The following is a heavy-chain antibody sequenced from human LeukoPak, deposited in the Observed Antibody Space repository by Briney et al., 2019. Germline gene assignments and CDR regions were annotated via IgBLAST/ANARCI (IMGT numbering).Heavy chain of an antibody. CDR1: GGSISSYY. CDR3: ARVNYGSGSYYGPVRWFDP. V-gene: IGHV4-59*01. J-gene: IGHJ5*02. Sequence: SETLSLTCTVSGGSISSYYWSWIRQPPGKGLEWIGYIYYSGSTNYNPSLKSRVTISVDTSKNQFSLKLSSVTAADTAVYYCARVNYGSGSYYGPVRWFDPWGQGTLVTVSS. CDR2: IYYSGST. D-gene: IGHD3-10*01.